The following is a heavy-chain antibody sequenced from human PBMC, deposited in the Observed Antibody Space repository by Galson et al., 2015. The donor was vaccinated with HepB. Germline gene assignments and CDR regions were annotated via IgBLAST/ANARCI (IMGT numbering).Heavy chain of an antibody. D-gene: IGHD5-24*01. CDR3: ARVASDGYNPNNFDY. Sequence: SVKVSCKASGYTFTSYYMHWVRQAPGQGLEWMGIINPSGGSTSYAQKFQGRVTMTRDTSTSTVYMELSSLRSEDTAVYYCARVASDGYNPNNFDYWGQGTLVTVSS. CDR2: INPSGGST. CDR1: GYTFTSYY. J-gene: IGHJ4*02. V-gene: IGHV1-46*01.